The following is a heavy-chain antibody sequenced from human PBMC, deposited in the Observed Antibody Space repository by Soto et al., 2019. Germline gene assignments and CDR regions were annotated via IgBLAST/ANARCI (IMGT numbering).Heavy chain of an antibody. V-gene: IGHV4-30-2*01. CDR2: IYHSGST. J-gene: IGHJ4*02. CDR1: GGSISSGGYS. CDR3: ARPGYYGGQCDY. D-gene: IGHD4-17*01. Sequence: PSETLSLTCAVSGGSISSGGYSWSWIRQPPGKGLEWIGYIYHSGSTYYNPSLKSRVTISVDRSKNQFSLKLSSVTAADTAVYYCARPGYYGGQCDYWGQGTLVTVSS.